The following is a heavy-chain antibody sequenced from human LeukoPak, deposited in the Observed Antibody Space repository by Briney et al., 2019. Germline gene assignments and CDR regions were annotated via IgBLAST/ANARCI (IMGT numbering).Heavy chain of an antibody. J-gene: IGHJ4*02. CDR1: GFSFSSNG. CDR3: ARVSDYSSYFDY. CDR2: IWYEGSNK. D-gene: IGHD4-11*01. Sequence: PGRSLRLSCAASGFSFSSNGMHWVRQAPGKGLERVAVIWYEGSNKYYADSVKGRFPISRDNSKNTLYLQMNSLRAEDTAVYYCARVSDYSSYFDYWGQGTLVTVSS. V-gene: IGHV3-33*01.